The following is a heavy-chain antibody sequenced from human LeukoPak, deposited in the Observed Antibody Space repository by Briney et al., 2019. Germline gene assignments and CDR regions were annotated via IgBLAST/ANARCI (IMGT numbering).Heavy chain of an antibody. CDR2: IIPIFGTA. CDR1: GGTFSSYA. Sequence: SVMVSCKASGGTFSSYAISWVRQAPGQGLEWMGGIIPIFGTANYAQKFQGRVTITADESTSTAYMELSSLRSEDTAVYYCARVGLDAFDIWGQGTMVTVSS. V-gene: IGHV1-69*13. D-gene: IGHD3-10*01. CDR3: ARVGLDAFDI. J-gene: IGHJ3*02.